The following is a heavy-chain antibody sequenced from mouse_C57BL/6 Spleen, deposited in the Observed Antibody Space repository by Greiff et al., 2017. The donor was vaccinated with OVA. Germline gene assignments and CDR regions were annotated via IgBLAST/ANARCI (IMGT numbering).Heavy chain of an antibody. Sequence: LQESGAELVRPGASVTLSCKASGYTFTDYEMHWVKQTPVHGLEWIGAIDPETGGTAYNQKFKGKAILTADKSSSTAYMELRSLTSEDSAVYYCTREGYYGENVFDYWGQGTTLTVSS. V-gene: IGHV1-15*01. J-gene: IGHJ2*01. D-gene: IGHD1-1*01. CDR1: GYTFTDYE. CDR2: IDPETGGT. CDR3: TREGYYGENVFDY.